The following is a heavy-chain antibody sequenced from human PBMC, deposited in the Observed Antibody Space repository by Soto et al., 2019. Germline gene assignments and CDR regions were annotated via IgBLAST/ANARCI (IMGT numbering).Heavy chain of an antibody. J-gene: IGHJ2*01. Sequence: QVQLVQSGAEVKKPGSSVKVSCKASGGTFSSYAISWVRQAPGQGLEWMGGIIPIFGTANYAQKFQGRVTITADESTSTAYMELSSLRSDDKAVYYCATQHRERSYYDFWSGRDGYFDLWGRGTLVTVSS. CDR1: GGTFSSYA. V-gene: IGHV1-69*01. CDR3: ATQHRERSYYDFWSGRDGYFDL. D-gene: IGHD3-3*01. CDR2: IIPIFGTA.